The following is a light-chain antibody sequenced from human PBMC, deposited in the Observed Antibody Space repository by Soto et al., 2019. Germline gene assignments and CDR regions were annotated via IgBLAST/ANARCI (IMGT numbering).Light chain of an antibody. CDR1: QSVGRSY. CDR3: QQYNTWWT. V-gene: IGKV3-20*01. Sequence: EIVLTQAPGTLSLSPGEGATLSCRASQSVGRSYLAWYQQKPGQAPRLLISGISKRATGIPDRFSGGGSGTDYTLAIRRLEPEYFAVYYCQQYNTWWTFGQGTKVDI. J-gene: IGKJ1*01. CDR2: GIS.